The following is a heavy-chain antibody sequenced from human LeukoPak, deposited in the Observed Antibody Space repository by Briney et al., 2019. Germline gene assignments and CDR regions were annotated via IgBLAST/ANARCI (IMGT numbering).Heavy chain of an antibody. CDR1: GGSISSSNW. Sequence: SGTLSLTCAVSGGSISSSNWWSWVRQPPGKGLEWIGEIYHSGSTNYNPSLKSRVTISVDKPKNQISLKLSSVTAADTAVYYCARDVGIAAEDYWGQGTLVTVSS. CDR2: IYHSGST. CDR3: ARDVGIAAEDY. D-gene: IGHD6-25*01. V-gene: IGHV4-4*02. J-gene: IGHJ4*02.